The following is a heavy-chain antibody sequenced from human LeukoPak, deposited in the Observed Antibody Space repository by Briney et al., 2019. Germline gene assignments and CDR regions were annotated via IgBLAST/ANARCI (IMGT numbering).Heavy chain of an antibody. D-gene: IGHD3-10*01. V-gene: IGHV4-39*01. J-gene: IGHJ6*03. CDR3: ARVLWFGESKKGYSYYMDV. Sequence: SETLSLTCTVSGDSVSSGSYYWGWIRQPPGEGLEWIGSIYYRGDTYYNPSLESRVTISVDTSKNQFSLKLSSVTAADTAVYYCARVLWFGESKKGYSYYMDVWGKGTTVTVSS. CDR1: GDSVSSGSYY. CDR2: IYYRGDT.